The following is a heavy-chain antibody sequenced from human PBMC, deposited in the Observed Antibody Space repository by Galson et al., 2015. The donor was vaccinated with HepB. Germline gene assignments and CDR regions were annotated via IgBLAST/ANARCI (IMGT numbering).Heavy chain of an antibody. D-gene: IGHD2-2*03. J-gene: IGHJ6*02. CDR1: RFTFSSYW. V-gene: IGHV3-7*01. CDR2: IKQDGSDK. CDR3: ARDFGYDSTWPPYYYYYYGMDV. Sequence: SLRLSCAASRFTFSSYWMSWVRQAPGKGLEWVASIKQDGSDKYYVDSVKGRFTISRDNAKNSLSLQMNTPRAEDTAVYYCARDFGYDSTWPPYYYYYYGMDVWGQGTTVTVSS.